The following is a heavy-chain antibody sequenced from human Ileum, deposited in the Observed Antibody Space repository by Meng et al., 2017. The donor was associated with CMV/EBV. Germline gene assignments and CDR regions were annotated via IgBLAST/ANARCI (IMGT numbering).Heavy chain of an antibody. CDR2: IKSNTDGGTT. CDR3: TTPRRVRLQDDY. Sequence: GESLKISCAASGLTFSNAWMTWVRQAPGKGLEWVGRIKSNTDGGTTDYAAPVKGRFTISRDDSKKTSYLQMNSLKTEDTGVYYCTTPRRVRLQDDYWGQGTLVTVSS. J-gene: IGHJ4*02. D-gene: IGHD4-11*01. CDR1: GLTFSNAW. V-gene: IGHV3-15*01.